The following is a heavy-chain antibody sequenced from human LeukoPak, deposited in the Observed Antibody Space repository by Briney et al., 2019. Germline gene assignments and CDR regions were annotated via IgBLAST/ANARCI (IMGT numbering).Heavy chain of an antibody. D-gene: IGHD6-6*01. J-gene: IGHJ4*02. CDR2: IYSGGST. CDR3: ASGYSSSDYFDY. CDR1: GFTVSSNY. V-gene: IGHV3-53*01. Sequence: PGGSLRLSCAASGFTVSSNYMSWVRQAPGKGLEWVSAIYSGGSTYYADSVKGRFTISRDNSKNTLYLQMNSLRAEDTAVYYCASGYSSSDYFDYWGQGTLVTVSS.